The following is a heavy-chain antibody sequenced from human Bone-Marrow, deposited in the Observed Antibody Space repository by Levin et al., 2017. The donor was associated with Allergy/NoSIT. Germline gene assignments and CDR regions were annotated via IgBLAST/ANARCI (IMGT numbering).Heavy chain of an antibody. D-gene: IGHD3-10*01. CDR3: AREGRNYYGSGSYYGVVRAFDI. J-gene: IGHJ3*02. CDR1: GGSFSGYY. V-gene: IGHV4-34*01. CDR2: INHSGST. Sequence: SETLSLTCAVYGGSFSGYYWSWIRQPPGKGLEWIGEINHSGSTNYNPSLKSRVTISVDTSKNQFSLKLSSVTAADTAVYYCAREGRNYYGSGSYYGVVRAFDIWGQGTMVTVSS.